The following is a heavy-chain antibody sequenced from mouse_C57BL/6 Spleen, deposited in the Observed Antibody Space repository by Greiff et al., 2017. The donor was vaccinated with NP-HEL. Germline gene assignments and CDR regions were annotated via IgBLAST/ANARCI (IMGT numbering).Heavy chain of an antibody. CDR3: ARSQLREVLFDY. CDR2: INPNNGGT. Sequence: EVKLMESGPELVKPGASVKMSCKASGYTFTDYNMHWVKQSHGKSLEWIGYINPNNGGTSYNQKFKGKATLTVNKSSSTAYMELRSLTSEDSAVYYCARSQLREVLFDYWGQGTTLTVSS. J-gene: IGHJ2*01. CDR1: GYTFTDYN. V-gene: IGHV1-22*01. D-gene: IGHD3-2*02.